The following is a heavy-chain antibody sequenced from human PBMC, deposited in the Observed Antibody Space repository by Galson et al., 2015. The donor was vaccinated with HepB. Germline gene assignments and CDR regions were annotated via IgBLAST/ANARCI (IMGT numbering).Heavy chain of an antibody. J-gene: IGHJ5*02. D-gene: IGHD3-9*01. CDR2: IIPIFGTA. CDR3: ASSFTNYDILTGFDP. Sequence: SVKVSCKASGGTFSSYAISWVRQAPGQGLEWMGGIIPIFGTANYAQKFQGRVTITADESTSTAYMELSSLRSEDTAVYYCASSFTNYDILTGFDPWGQGTLVTVSS. CDR1: GGTFSSYA. V-gene: IGHV1-69*13.